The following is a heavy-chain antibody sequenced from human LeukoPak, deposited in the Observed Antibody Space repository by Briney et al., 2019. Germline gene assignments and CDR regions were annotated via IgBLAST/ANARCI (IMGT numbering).Heavy chain of an antibody. Sequence: GGSLRPSCAASGFTFSSYGMHWVRQAPGKGLEWVAVISYDGSDKSYADSVKGRFTISRDNSKNTLFLQMNSLRAEDTAVYYCAKDTSSWCNWFDPWGQGTLVTVSS. CDR2: ISYDGSDK. CDR3: AKDTSSWCNWFDP. V-gene: IGHV3-30*18. J-gene: IGHJ5*02. D-gene: IGHD6-13*01. CDR1: GFTFSSYG.